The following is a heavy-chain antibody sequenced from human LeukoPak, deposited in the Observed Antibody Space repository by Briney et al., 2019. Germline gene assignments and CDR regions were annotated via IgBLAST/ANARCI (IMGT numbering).Heavy chain of an antibody. CDR1: GFTFSDYY. CDR2: ISSSGSTI. J-gene: IGHJ4*02. Sequence: PGGSLRLSCAASGFTFSDYYTSWIRQAPGKRLEWVSYISSSGSTIYYADSVKGRFTISRDNAKNSLYLQMNSLRAEDTAVYYCARGAGYDILTGYYSPDYWGQGTLVTVSS. V-gene: IGHV3-11*01. CDR3: ARGAGYDILTGYYSPDY. D-gene: IGHD3-9*01.